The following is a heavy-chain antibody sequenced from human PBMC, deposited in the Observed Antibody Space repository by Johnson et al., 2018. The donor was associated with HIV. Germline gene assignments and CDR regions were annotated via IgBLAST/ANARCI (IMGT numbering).Heavy chain of an antibody. J-gene: IGHJ3*02. D-gene: IGHD1-7*01. V-gene: IGHV3-53*01. CDR1: GFTVSSNY. CDR3: ARAGQLPEDAFDI. Sequence: VPLVESGGGVLQPGGSLRLSCASSGFTVSSNYMSWVRQAPGKGLEWVSVIYSGGSTYYADSVKGRFTISRDNSKNTLYLQMNSLRAEDTAVYYCARAGQLPEDAFDIWGQGTMVTVSS. CDR2: IYSGGST.